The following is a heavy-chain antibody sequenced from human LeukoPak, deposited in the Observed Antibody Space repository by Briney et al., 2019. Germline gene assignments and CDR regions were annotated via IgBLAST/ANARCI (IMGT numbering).Heavy chain of an antibody. CDR3: TTDPPSNYVVEVDY. Sequence: GGSLRLSCAASGFTFSNAWMSWVRQAPGKGLEWVGRIKSKTDGGTTDYAAPVKGRFTISRDDSKNTLYLQMNSLKTEDTAVCYCTTDPPSNYVVEVDYWGQGTLVTVSS. J-gene: IGHJ4*02. CDR2: IKSKTDGGTT. CDR1: GFTFSNAW. D-gene: IGHD1-26*01. V-gene: IGHV3-15*01.